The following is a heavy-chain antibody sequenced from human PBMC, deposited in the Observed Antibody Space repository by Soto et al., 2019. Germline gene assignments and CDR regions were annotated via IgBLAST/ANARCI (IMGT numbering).Heavy chain of an antibody. D-gene: IGHD2-2*01. CDR2: INVYSGGT. CDR1: GFTYTRYS. Sequence: AKVSCTSSGFTYTRYSISWVHPEPGQGLEWMGCINVYSGGTNYAQKFQGRVTMTRDTSISTAYMELSRLRSDDTAVYYCASPAGGYCSSTSCEYYYYYGLDVWGQGTTVYVSS. V-gene: IGHV1-2*02. J-gene: IGHJ6*02. CDR3: ASPAGGYCSSTSCEYYYYYGLDV.